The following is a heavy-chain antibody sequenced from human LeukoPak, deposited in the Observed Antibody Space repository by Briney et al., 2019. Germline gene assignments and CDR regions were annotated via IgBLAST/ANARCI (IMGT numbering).Heavy chain of an antibody. V-gene: IGHV3-30*02. J-gene: IGHJ4*02. CDR1: GFTFSNYG. CDR3: AKDQAGG. Sequence: GGSLRLSCAASGFTFSNYGMHWVRQAPGKGLEWVSFIRSDGGEEYYADSVKGRFTISRDNSKNTLYLQMNSLRPEDTAIYYCAKDQAGGWGQGTLVTVSS. CDR2: IRSDGGEE. D-gene: IGHD4-23*01.